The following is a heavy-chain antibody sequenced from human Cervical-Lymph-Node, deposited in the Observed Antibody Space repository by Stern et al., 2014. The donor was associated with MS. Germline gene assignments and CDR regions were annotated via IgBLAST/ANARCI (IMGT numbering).Heavy chain of an antibody. CDR2: NYHTGRT. D-gene: IGHD1-14*01. V-gene: IGHV4-4*02. Sequence: QVQLQESGPGLVKPSGTLSLPCAASSCPVASGHWWILVRLSPWEGLGWIGENYHTGRTNYNPFPKSSFTFSGHNTKNQFSLKLNSVTEADTAVYYCARDPDNRGCFDPWGQGTLVIVSP. J-gene: IGHJ5*02. CDR1: SCPVASGHW. CDR3: ARDPDNRGCFDP.